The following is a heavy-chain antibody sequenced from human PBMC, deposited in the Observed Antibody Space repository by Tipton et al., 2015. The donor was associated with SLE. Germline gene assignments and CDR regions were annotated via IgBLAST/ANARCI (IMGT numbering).Heavy chain of an antibody. CDR2: IYHSGST. J-gene: IGHJ6*02. V-gene: IGHV4-38-2*01. D-gene: IGHD5-18*01. CDR3: AMQQLRDYYYYRLDV. CDR1: GYSISSGYY. Sequence: TLSLTCAVSGYSISSGYYWGWIRQPPGKGLEWIGSIYHSGSTYYNSSLESRVTISVDTSKNHFSLKLNSVTAADTAVYYCAMQQLRDYYYYRLDVWGQGTTVTVSS.